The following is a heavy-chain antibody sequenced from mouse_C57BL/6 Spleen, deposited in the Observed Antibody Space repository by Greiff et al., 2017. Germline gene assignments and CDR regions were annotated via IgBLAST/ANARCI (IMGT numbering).Heavy chain of an antibody. CDR1: GYSFTSYY. V-gene: IGHV1-66*01. CDR2: IYPGSGNT. Sequence: VQLQQSGPGLVKPGASVKISCKASGYSFTSYYIHWVKQRPGQGLEWIGWIYPGSGNTKYNEKFKGKATLTADTSSSTAYMQLSSLTSEDSAVYYCASAPVYWYFDVWGTGTTVTVSS. J-gene: IGHJ1*03. CDR3: ASAPVYWYFDV.